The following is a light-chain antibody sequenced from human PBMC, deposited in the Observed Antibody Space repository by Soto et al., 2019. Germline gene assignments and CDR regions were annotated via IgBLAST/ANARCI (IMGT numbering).Light chain of an antibody. CDR3: QQRFNWQVT. J-gene: IGKJ5*01. CDR1: QSINNY. Sequence: EIGLTQSPVTPSLSPGERATPSCRASQSINNYLAWYQQKHGQAPRLLIYDASNRDTGIPARFSGSGSGTDFTLTISRLEPEDVEVDYCQQRFNWQVTFGQGTRLEIK. CDR2: DAS. V-gene: IGKV3-11*01.